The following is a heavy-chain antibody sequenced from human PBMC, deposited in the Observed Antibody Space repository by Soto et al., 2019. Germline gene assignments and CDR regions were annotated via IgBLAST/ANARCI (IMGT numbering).Heavy chain of an antibody. D-gene: IGHD5-18*01. J-gene: IGHJ6*04. CDR2: IFYSGST. CDR1: GGSISSSSYY. CDR3: ACIFSWVYSNRFYYNGTDV. V-gene: IGHV4-39*01. Sequence: SETLSLTCTVSGGSISSSSYYWGWIRQPPGKGLEWIGSIFYSGSTYYNPSLKSRVTISVDTSKNQFSLKLSSVTAADTAVYYCACIFSWVYSNRFYYNGTDVRGKGTTVTGFS.